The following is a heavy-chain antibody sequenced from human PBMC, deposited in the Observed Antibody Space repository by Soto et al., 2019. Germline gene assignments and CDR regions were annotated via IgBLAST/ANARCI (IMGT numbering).Heavy chain of an antibody. D-gene: IGHD2-15*01. V-gene: IGHV3-30*18. Sequence: QVHLVESGGGAVQSGRSLRLSCAASGFTFSNYGMYWVRQAPGKGLEWVAVISYDGSHKDYVDSVKGRFTISRDNSKNTLYLQMNSLRPDDTAVYYCAQDRGSCTGGSCFYSINYWGQGTLVTVSS. CDR2: ISYDGSHK. CDR3: AQDRGSCTGGSCFYSINY. J-gene: IGHJ4*02. CDR1: GFTFSNYG.